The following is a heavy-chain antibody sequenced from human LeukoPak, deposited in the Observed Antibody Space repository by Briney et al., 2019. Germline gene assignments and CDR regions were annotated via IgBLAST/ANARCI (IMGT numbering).Heavy chain of an antibody. CDR1: GFTFSSYA. V-gene: IGHV3-23*01. Sequence: GGSLRLSCAASGFTFSSYAMTWVRQAPGKGLEWVSTISDSGGSTYYADSVTGRFTISRDNSKSTLYLQMNSLRAEDTAVYYCARAYVYFAYWGQGTLVTVSS. D-gene: IGHD3-16*01. CDR3: ARAYVYFAY. J-gene: IGHJ4*02. CDR2: ISDSGGST.